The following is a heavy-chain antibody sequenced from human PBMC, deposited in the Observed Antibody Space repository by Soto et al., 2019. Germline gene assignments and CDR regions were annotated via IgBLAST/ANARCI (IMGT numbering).Heavy chain of an antibody. CDR3: ARIYSGYDRSAAVATEYFQH. V-gene: IGHV4-59*01. Sequence: SETLSLTCTVSGGSISSYYWSWIRQPPGKGLEWIGYIYYSGSTNYNPSLKSRVTISVDTSKNQFSLKLSSVTAADTAVYYCARIYSGYDRSAAVATEYFQHWGQGTLVTVSS. J-gene: IGHJ1*01. CDR2: IYYSGST. D-gene: IGHD5-12*01. CDR1: GGSISSYY.